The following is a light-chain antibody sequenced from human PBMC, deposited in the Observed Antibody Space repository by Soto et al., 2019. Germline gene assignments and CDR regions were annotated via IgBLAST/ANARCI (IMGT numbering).Light chain of an antibody. CDR2: DNY. CDR1: SSNIGNNY. J-gene: IGLJ3*02. CDR3: GTWDSGLSAMV. V-gene: IGLV1-51*01. Sequence: QSVLTQPPSVSAAPGQKVTISCSGSSSNIGNNYVSWYQQLPGTAPKLLIFDNYKRPSGIPDRFSGSKSGTSATLGITGLLTGDEADYYCGTWDSGLSAMVFGGGTKLTVL.